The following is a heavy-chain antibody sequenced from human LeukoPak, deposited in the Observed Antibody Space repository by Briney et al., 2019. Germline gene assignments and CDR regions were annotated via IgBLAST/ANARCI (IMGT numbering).Heavy chain of an antibody. Sequence: GGSLRLSCVVSGIPFTSYAMTWVRQAPGKGLEWVSYISSSSTIYYADSVKGRFTISRDNAKNSLYLQMNSLRAEDTAVYYCASSQAAAGTGFDYWGQGTLVTVSS. J-gene: IGHJ4*02. D-gene: IGHD6-13*01. CDR2: ISSSSTI. V-gene: IGHV3-48*01. CDR1: GIPFTSYA. CDR3: ASSQAAAGTGFDY.